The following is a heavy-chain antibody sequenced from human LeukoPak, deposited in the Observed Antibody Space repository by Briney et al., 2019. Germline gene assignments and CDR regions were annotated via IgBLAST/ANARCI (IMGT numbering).Heavy chain of an antibody. J-gene: IGHJ4*02. Sequence: GGSLRLSCAASGFTFSTYAMSWVRQAPGKGLEWVSGISDTGGNTYYADSVKGRFIISRDSSKNTLYLQMNSLRAEDSALYYCARPNSNFDSSVMGVDYWGQGTLVTVSS. D-gene: IGHD3-22*01. CDR3: ARPNSNFDSSVMGVDY. V-gene: IGHV3-23*01. CDR2: ISDTGGNT. CDR1: GFTFSTYA.